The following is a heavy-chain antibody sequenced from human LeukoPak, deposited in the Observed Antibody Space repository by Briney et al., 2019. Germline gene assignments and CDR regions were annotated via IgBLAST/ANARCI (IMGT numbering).Heavy chain of an antibody. J-gene: IGHJ4*02. Sequence: PGGSLRLSCAASGFTFDDYGMSWVRQAPGKALEWVSGINWNGGSTGYADSVKGRFTISRDNAKNSLYLQMNSLRAEDTALYYCARAMVRGVIGPFDYWGQGTLVTVSS. V-gene: IGHV3-20*04. D-gene: IGHD3-10*01. CDR2: INWNGGST. CDR1: GFTFDDYG. CDR3: ARAMVRGVIGPFDY.